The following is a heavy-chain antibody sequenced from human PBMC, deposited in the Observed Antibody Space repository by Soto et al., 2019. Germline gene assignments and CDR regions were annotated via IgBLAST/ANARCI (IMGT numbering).Heavy chain of an antibody. J-gene: IGHJ3*02. D-gene: IGHD2-15*01. CDR3: ASPGGNCSGGSCYSYAFDI. CDR1: GGSIISGCYS. CDR2: IYHSGST. Sequence: TLSLTCTVSGGSIISGCYSWSWIRQPPGKGLEWIGYIYHSGSTYYNPSLKSRVTISVDRSKNQFSLKLSSVTAADTAVYYCASPGGNCSGGSCYSYAFDIWGQGTMVTVSS. V-gene: IGHV4-30-2*01.